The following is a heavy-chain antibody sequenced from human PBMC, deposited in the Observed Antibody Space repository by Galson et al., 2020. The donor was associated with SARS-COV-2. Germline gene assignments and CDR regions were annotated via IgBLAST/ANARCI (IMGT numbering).Heavy chain of an antibody. V-gene: IGHV3-23*01. J-gene: IGHJ4*02. Sequence: GGSLRLSCVASGFTFTTYAMHWVRQPPGKGLDWVSAISGSGASTHYADSVKGRFTISRDNSKHTLYLQMSSLRGEDTALYYCAKERAPSGSSGWDFDYWGQGTLVTVSS. CDR2: ISGSGAST. CDR1: GFTFTTYA. CDR3: AKERAPSGSSGWDFDY. D-gene: IGHD6-19*01.